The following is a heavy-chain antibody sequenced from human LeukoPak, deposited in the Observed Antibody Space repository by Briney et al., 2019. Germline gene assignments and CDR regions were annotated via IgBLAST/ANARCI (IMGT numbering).Heavy chain of an antibody. CDR1: GFTFSSYA. CDR3: APSPYYYESSGYSA. V-gene: IGHV3-64D*06. CDR2: ISSNGGST. Sequence: GSLRLSCSASGFTFSSYAMHWVRQAPGKGLEYVSAISSNGGSTYYADTVKGRFTISRDNSKNTLYLQMSSLRAEGTAVYYCAPSPYYYESSGYSAWGQGTLVTVSS. J-gene: IGHJ5*02. D-gene: IGHD3-22*01.